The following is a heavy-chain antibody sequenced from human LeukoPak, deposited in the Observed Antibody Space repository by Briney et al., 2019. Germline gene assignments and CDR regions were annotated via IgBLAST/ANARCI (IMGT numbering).Heavy chain of an antibody. D-gene: IGHD2-15*01. CDR3: ARVCGGGSCSGAFDL. CDR2: ISTNTKYI. CDR1: GFTFSSYS. V-gene: IGHV3-21*06. J-gene: IGHJ3*01. Sequence: GGSLRLSCAASGFTFSSYSMNWVRQAPGKGLEWVSSISTNTKYIYYADSVKGRLTISRDNAKNSLYLQMNSLRADDTAVYSCARVCGGGSCSGAFDLWGQGTMVTVSS.